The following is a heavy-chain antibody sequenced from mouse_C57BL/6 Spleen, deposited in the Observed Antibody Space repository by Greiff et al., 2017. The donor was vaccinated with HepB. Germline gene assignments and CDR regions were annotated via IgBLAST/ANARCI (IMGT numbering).Heavy chain of an antibody. CDR1: GYAFTNYL. CDR2: INPGSGGT. V-gene: IGHV1-54*01. Sequence: VQLQQSGAELVRPGTSVKVSCKASGYAFTNYLIEWVKQRPGQGLEWIGVINPGSGGTNYNEKFKGKATLTADKSSSTAYMQLSSLTSEDSAVYFCARGDYSTAWFAYWGQGTLVTVSA. J-gene: IGHJ3*01. D-gene: IGHD2-5*01. CDR3: ARGDYSTAWFAY.